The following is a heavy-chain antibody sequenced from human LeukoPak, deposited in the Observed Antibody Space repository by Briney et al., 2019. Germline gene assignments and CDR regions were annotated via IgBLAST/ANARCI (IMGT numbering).Heavy chain of an antibody. CDR2: INYSGST. Sequence: SETLSLTCTVSGGSISSSSYYWGWIRQPPGKGLEWIGSINYSGSTYYNPSLKSRVTISVDTSKNQFSLKLSSVTAADTAVYYCASGDGYYYDSSGYYPPDYWGQGTLVTVSS. V-gene: IGHV4-39*07. J-gene: IGHJ4*02. D-gene: IGHD3-22*01. CDR3: ASGDGYYYDSSGYYPPDY. CDR1: GGSISSSSYY.